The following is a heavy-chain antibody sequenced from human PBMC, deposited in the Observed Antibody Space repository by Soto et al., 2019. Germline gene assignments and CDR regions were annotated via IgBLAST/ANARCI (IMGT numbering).Heavy chain of an antibody. Sequence: SVKVSCEASGGTFSSYAISWGRQAPGQGLEWMGGIIPIFGTANYAQKFQGRVTITADESTSTAYMELSSLRSEDTAVYYCARDITGYYDSSGYHYWGQGTLVTVSS. CDR2: IIPIFGTA. CDR3: ARDITGYYDSSGYHY. D-gene: IGHD3-22*01. CDR1: GGTFSSYA. V-gene: IGHV1-69*13. J-gene: IGHJ4*02.